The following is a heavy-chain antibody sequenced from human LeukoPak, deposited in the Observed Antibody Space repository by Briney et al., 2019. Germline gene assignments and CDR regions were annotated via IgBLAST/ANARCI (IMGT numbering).Heavy chain of an antibody. V-gene: IGHV3-7*01. CDR1: GLTFSSNW. D-gene: IGHD3-22*01. J-gene: IGHJ4*02. CDR3: ARGPYYDSSGYSPSPYYFDY. CDR2: IKQDGSEK. Sequence: GGSLSLSFSASGLTFSSNWMSWVRPAPGKGLEWGSNIKQDGSEKYYVDSEKGRFTITRDNAKNSLYLQMNSLRAEDTAVYYCARGPYYDSSGYSPSPYYFDYWGQGTLVTVSS.